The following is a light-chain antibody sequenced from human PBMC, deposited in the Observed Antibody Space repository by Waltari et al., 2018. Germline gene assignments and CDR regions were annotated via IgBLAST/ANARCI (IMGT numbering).Light chain of an antibody. CDR2: RAS. V-gene: IGKV3-15*01. CDR1: QSIGSS. CDR3: QQYNNWPPGT. J-gene: IGKJ1*01. Sequence: ETVVTQSPATLSMSPGERPTLSCRTSQSIGSSLAWYQQRPGQAPRLLIYRASTRATGIPDRFSGSGSETDFTLTISSLQSEDIAIYYCQQYNNWPPGTFGQGTKVEI.